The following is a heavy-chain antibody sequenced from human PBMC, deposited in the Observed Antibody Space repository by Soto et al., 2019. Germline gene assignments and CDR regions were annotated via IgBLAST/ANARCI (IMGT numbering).Heavy chain of an antibody. CDR1: GYTFTSYG. CDR3: ARSPPRIYYYYMDV. CDR2: ISAYNGNT. V-gene: IGHV1-18*01. J-gene: IGHJ6*03. Sequence: ASVKVSCKASGYTFTSYGISWVRQAPGQGLEWMGWISAYNGNTNYAQKLQGRVTMTTDTSTSTAYMELRSLRSDDTAVYYCARSPPRIYYYYMDVWGKGTTVTVSS.